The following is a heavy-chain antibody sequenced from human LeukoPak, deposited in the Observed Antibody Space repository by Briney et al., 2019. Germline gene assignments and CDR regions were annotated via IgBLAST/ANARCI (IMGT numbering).Heavy chain of an antibody. V-gene: IGHV3-9*01. CDR2: ISWNSGSI. CDR3: AKGPSRFRPLHYYYMDV. Sequence: GGSLRLSCAASGFTFDDYAMHWVRQAPGKGLEWVSGISWNSGSIGYADSVKGRFTISRDNAKNSLYLQMNSLRAEDTALYYCAKGPSRFRPLHYYYMDVWGKGTTVTISS. D-gene: IGHD2-15*01. J-gene: IGHJ6*03. CDR1: GFTFDDYA.